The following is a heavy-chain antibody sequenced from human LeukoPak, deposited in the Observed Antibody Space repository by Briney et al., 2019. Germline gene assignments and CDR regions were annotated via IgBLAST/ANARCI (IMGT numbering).Heavy chain of an antibody. CDR1: GFTFSDHY. CDR3: TRASLSGSYFFY. J-gene: IGHJ4*02. CDR2: SRNKANSYTT. Sequence: GGSLRLSCAASGFTFSDHYMDWVRQTPGKGLEWVGRSRNKANSYTTEYAASVKGRFIISRDDSKNSLFLQMNSLKTDDTAVYYCTRASLSGSYFFYWGQGALVTVSS. V-gene: IGHV3-72*01. D-gene: IGHD1-26*01.